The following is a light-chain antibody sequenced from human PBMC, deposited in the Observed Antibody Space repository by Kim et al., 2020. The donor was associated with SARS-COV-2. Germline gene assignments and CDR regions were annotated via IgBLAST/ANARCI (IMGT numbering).Light chain of an antibody. CDR1: QSVSGW. CDR2: DAF. V-gene: IGKV1-5*01. J-gene: IGKJ1*01. Sequence: DIQMTQSPSTLSASVGDRVSISCRASQSVSGWLAWYQQKPGRAPKVLIYDAFSLESGVPSRFSGSGSGTECTLTISSLQPDDFATYYCQQYDNYPWTFGQGTKVDIK. CDR3: QQYDNYPWT.